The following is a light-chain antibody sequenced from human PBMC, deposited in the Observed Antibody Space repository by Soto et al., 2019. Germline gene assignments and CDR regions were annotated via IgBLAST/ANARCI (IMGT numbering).Light chain of an antibody. CDR3: QAWDLTTVV. CDR2: EDN. J-gene: IGLJ2*01. CDR1: KLGDKY. Sequence: SYELTQPPSVSVSPGQTVSITCSGDKLGDKYACWYQQKPGQSPVLVIYEDNKRPSGIPERFSGSNSGNTATLTISGTQAMDEADYYCQAWDLTTVVFGGGTKLTVL. V-gene: IGLV3-1*01.